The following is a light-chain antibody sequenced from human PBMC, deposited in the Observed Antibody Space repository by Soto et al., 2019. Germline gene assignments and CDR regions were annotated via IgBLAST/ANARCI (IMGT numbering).Light chain of an antibody. Sequence: IVLTQSPGTLSLSPGERATLSCRASQSVSTYLAWYQQRPGQAPRLLIYGASTRATGVPARFSGGGSGTEFTLTITSLQSEDFEVYWCQQYNNWPLTFGPGTRLEIK. CDR2: GAS. V-gene: IGKV3D-15*01. CDR1: QSVSTY. CDR3: QQYNNWPLT. J-gene: IGKJ5*01.